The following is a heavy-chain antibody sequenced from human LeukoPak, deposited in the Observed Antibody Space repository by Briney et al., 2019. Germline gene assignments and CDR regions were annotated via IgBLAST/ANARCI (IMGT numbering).Heavy chain of an antibody. D-gene: IGHD3-10*01. CDR1: GYTFTSYD. V-gene: IGHV1-2*06. CDR2: INPSSGGT. Sequence: RASVKVSCKASGYTFTSYDINWVRQATGQGLEWMGRINPSSGGTDYAQKFQGRVTMTRDTSISTAYMELSRLRSDDTAVYYCARLRTMVRGVIITGAFDYWGQGTLVTVSS. J-gene: IGHJ4*02. CDR3: ARLRTMVRGVIITGAFDY.